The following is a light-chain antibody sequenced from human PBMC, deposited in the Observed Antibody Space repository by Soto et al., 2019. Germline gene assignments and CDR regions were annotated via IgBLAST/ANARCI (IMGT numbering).Light chain of an antibody. CDR1: QSVSSSY. Sequence: EIVLTQSPGTLSLSPGERATLSCRASQSVSSSYLAWYQQKPGQAPRLLIYGASSRATGIPDRFSGSGSGTDFTLTISRLEPEDFAVYYCQQYGSSLPTFGQGTKVEIK. CDR3: QQYGSSLPT. V-gene: IGKV3-20*01. CDR2: GAS. J-gene: IGKJ1*01.